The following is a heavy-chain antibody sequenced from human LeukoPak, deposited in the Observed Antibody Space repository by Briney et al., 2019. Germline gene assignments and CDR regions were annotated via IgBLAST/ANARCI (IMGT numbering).Heavy chain of an antibody. CDR2: LYHSGRT. V-gene: IGHV4-39*01. D-gene: IGHD3-3*01. CDR3: ARQGDSTKGYYLDWFDP. CDR1: GDSISTSDYH. Sequence: SETLSLTCTVSGDSISTSDYHLGWMRQPPGKGPEWIGTLYHSGRTHYNPSLESRITISVDTSKNQFSLKLYSVTAADTAVYYCARQGDSTKGYYLDWFDPWGQGTLVIVSS. J-gene: IGHJ5*02.